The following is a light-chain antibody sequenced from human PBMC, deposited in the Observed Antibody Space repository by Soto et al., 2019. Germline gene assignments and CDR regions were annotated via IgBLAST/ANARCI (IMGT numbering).Light chain of an antibody. Sequence: DIQMTQSPSSLSASVGDRVTITCRASQGIRSDLGWYQQKPGKAPKRLIYAASRLQSGVPSRFSAGGSGTEFILTISSLQHEDFEPYYCLQHNDYQYTLGQGTKADIK. CDR1: QGIRSD. V-gene: IGKV1-17*01. CDR3: LQHNDYQYT. J-gene: IGKJ2*01. CDR2: AAS.